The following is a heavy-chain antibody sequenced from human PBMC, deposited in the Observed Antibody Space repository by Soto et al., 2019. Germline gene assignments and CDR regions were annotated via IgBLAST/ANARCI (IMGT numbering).Heavy chain of an antibody. CDR3: ARDMRHDYASGRLDY. J-gene: IGHJ4*02. V-gene: IGHV3-30*04. D-gene: IGHD3-10*01. CDR2: ISYDGKDN. CDR1: GFTFSDYP. Sequence: QAELVESGGGVVQPGASLRLSCVASGFTFSDYPLHWVRQAPVKVLEWVAVISYDGKDNSYSDSVKGRFTISRDNSKSTVYLQMNNLRADDMAVYHCARDMRHDYASGRLDYLGQGTLVTVSS.